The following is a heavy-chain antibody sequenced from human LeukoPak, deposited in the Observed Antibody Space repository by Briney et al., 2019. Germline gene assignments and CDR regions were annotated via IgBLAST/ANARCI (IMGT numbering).Heavy chain of an antibody. Sequence: GGSLRLSCAASGLTFTDFWMNWVRLAPGRGLERLANINPDGNEKYYVDSVKGRFAMSRDNAKNEVYLEMNSLRAEDTGVYYCSGRDSSRSPRAYWGQGTLVSVSS. V-gene: IGHV3-7*01. CDR2: INPDGNEK. CDR1: GLTFTDFW. J-gene: IGHJ4*02. CDR3: SGRDSSRSPRAY. D-gene: IGHD6-13*01.